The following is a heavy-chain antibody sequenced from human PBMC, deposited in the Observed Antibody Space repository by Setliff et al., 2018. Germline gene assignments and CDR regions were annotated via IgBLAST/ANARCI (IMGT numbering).Heavy chain of an antibody. CDR1: GGSFSGYY. CDR2: INHSGST. Sequence: SETLSLTCAVYGGSFSGYYWSWIRQPPGKGLEWIGEINHSGSTNYNPSLKSRVTISVDTSKNQFSLKLSSVTAADTAVYYCASLADKGDYYFDYWGQGTLVTLSS. V-gene: IGHV4-34*01. J-gene: IGHJ4*02. CDR3: ASLADKGDYYFDY. D-gene: IGHD3-10*01.